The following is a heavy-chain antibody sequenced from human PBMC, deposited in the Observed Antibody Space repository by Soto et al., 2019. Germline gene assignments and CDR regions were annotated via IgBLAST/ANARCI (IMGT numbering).Heavy chain of an antibody. Sequence: EVQLVESGGGLVQPGESLRLSCAASGFTFSTYWMSWVRQPPGKELEWVANIAHDESAKFYVDSVKGRFSISRDNAKNSLYLQLNSLRAEDTAVYYCTREDHSTYNYWGQGTLVTVSS. CDR2: IAHDESAK. J-gene: IGHJ4*02. CDR3: TREDHSTYNY. CDR1: GFTFSTYW. D-gene: IGHD4-4*01. V-gene: IGHV3-7*04.